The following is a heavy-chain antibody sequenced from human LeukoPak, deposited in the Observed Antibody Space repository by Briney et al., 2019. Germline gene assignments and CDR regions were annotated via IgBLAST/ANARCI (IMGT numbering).Heavy chain of an antibody. V-gene: IGHV3-21*01. Sequence: KPGGSLRLSCAASGFIFSSYSMNGVRQAPGKGLEWVSSISSSSSYIYYADSVKGRFTISRDNAKNSLYLQMNSLRAEDTAVYYCARDPSYGGNSDYWGQGTLVTVSS. CDR3: ARDPSYGGNSDY. CDR2: ISSSSSYI. J-gene: IGHJ4*02. CDR1: GFIFSSYS. D-gene: IGHD4-23*01.